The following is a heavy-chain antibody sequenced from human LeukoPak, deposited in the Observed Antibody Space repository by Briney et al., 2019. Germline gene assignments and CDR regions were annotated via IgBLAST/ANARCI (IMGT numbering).Heavy chain of an antibody. CDR2: ISWNSGSR. CDR1: GFTFFSYE. D-gene: IGHD6-13*01. V-gene: IGHV3-9*01. CDR3: AKDRGSSSWSGNDY. Sequence: PGGSLRLSCAASGFTFFSYEMNWVRQAPGKGLEWVSGISWNSGSRGYADSVKGRFTISRDNAKNSLYLQMNSLRAEDTALYYCAKDRGSSSWSGNDYWGQGTLVTVSS. J-gene: IGHJ4*02.